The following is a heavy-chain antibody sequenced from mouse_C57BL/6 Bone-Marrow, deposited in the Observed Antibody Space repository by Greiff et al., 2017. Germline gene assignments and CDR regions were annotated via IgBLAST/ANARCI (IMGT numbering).Heavy chain of an antibody. J-gene: IGHJ2*01. Sequence: QVQLKESGAELVKPGASVKMSCKASGYTFTSYWITLVKQRPGQGLEWIGDIYPGSGSTNYNEKFKSKATLTVDTSSSTAYMQLSSLPSEDSAVYYCARNPYYYGRGWGQGTTLTVSS. CDR2: IYPGSGST. V-gene: IGHV1-55*01. CDR1: GYTFTSYW. D-gene: IGHD1-1*01. CDR3: ARNPYYYGRG.